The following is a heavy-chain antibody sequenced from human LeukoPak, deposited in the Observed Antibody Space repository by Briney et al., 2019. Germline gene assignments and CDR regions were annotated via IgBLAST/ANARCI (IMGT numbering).Heavy chain of an antibody. D-gene: IGHD4/OR15-4a*01. J-gene: IGHJ5*02. Sequence: SETLSLTCTVSGGSISSYYWSWIRQPAGKGLEWIGRIYTSGSTNYNPSLKSRVTMSVDTSKNQFSLKLSSVTAADTAVYYCARTPFYGGPYNWFDPWGQGTLVTVSS. CDR3: ARTPFYGGPYNWFDP. CDR1: GGSISSYY. CDR2: IYTSGST. V-gene: IGHV4-4*07.